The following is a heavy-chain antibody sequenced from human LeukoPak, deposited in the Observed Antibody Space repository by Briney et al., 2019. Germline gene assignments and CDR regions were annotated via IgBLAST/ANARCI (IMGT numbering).Heavy chain of an antibody. Sequence: GGSLRLSCAASGLTFSSYWMSWVRQAPGKGLEWVANIKQDGSEKYYVDSVKGRFTISRDNAKNSLYLQMNSLRAEDTAVYYWGRDGVLYRYGYFLVWFWGQGNLGPVSS. V-gene: IGHV3-7*01. CDR2: IKQDGSEK. D-gene: IGHD5-18*01. J-gene: IGHJ4*02. CDR3: GRDGVLYRYGYFLVWF. CDR1: GLTFSSYW.